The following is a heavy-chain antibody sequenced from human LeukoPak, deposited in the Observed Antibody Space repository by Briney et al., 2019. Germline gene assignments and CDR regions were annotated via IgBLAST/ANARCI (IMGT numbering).Heavy chain of an antibody. J-gene: IGHJ4*02. Sequence: PSETLSLTCTVSGGSIINYYWSWIRQPPGKGLEGIGYIYSSGSTNYNPSLKSRVTVSVDTSKNQFSQKLSSVTAADTAVYYCARGVSGYSKVDYWGQGILVTVSS. D-gene: IGHD5-12*01. V-gene: IGHV4-59*01. CDR2: IYSSGST. CDR1: GGSIINYY. CDR3: ARGVSGYSKVDY.